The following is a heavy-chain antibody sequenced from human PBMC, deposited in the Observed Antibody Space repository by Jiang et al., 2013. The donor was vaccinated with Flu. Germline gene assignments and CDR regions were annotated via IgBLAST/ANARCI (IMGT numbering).Heavy chain of an antibody. Sequence: PGGSLRLSCAASGFIFYKAWMNWVRQAPGKGLEWVGRIRSKADGGTADYTAPVKGRFTISRDDLKNTLYLQMDSLKTEDTALYYCLTFQYDNGDFRPFDVWGQGTMVTVSS. D-gene: IGHD4-17*01. CDR2: IRSKADGGTA. V-gene: IGHV3-15*07. J-gene: IGHJ3*01. CDR3: LTFQYDNGDFRPFDV. CDR1: GFIFYKAW.